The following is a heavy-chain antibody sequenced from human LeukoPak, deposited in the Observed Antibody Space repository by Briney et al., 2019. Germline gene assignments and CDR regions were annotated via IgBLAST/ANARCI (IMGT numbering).Heavy chain of an antibody. CDR2: SDRDGVVR. Sequence: PGGSLRLSCVGSSIRFADHWMLWVRQVPGEPPAWVARSDRDGVVREYADSVKGRFTIPRDNARNTIHLEMNRLKVEDTAIYYCVASRWSGALDFWGQGSLVIVSS. J-gene: IGHJ4*02. V-gene: IGHV3-74*01. CDR1: SIRFADHW. D-gene: IGHD3-3*01. CDR3: VASRWSGALDF.